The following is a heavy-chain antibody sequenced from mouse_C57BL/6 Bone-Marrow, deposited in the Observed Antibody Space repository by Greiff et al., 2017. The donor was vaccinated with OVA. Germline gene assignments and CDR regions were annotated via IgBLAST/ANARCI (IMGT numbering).Heavy chain of an antibody. Sequence: PGAELARPGASVKLSCKASGYTFTSYGISWVKQRTGQGLEWIGEIYPRSGNTYYNEKFKGKATLTADKSSSTAYMELRSLTSEDSAVYFCATHYGYWYFDVWGTGTTVTVSS. V-gene: IGHV1-81*01. J-gene: IGHJ1*03. CDR2: IYPRSGNT. D-gene: IGHD1-1*01. CDR1: GYTFTSYG. CDR3: ATHYGYWYFDV.